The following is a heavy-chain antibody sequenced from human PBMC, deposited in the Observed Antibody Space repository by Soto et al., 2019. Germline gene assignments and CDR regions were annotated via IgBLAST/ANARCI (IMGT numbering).Heavy chain of an antibody. CDR2: ISSSSSYT. Sequence: QVQLVESGGGLVKPGGSLRLSCAASGFTFSDYYMSWIRQAPGKGLEWVSYISSSSSYTNYADSVKGRFTISRDNANNSLYLQMNSLRAEDTAVYYCARVPSGGHYWYFDLWGRGTLVTVSS. CDR1: GFTFSDYY. V-gene: IGHV3-11*05. CDR3: ARVPSGGHYWYFDL. J-gene: IGHJ2*01. D-gene: IGHD6-25*01.